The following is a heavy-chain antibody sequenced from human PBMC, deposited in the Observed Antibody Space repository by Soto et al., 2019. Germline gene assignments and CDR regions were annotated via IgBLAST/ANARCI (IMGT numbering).Heavy chain of an antibody. CDR1: GGSFSGYY. J-gene: IGHJ4*02. Sequence: PSETLSLTCAVYGGSFSGYYWSWIRQPPGKGLEWIGEINHSGSTNYNPSLKSRVTISVDTSKNQFSLKLSSVTAADTAVYYCARCPRRYYGSGSYSADGDFDYWGQGTLVTVSS. CDR2: INHSGST. V-gene: IGHV4-34*01. D-gene: IGHD3-10*01. CDR3: ARCPRRYYGSGSYSADGDFDY.